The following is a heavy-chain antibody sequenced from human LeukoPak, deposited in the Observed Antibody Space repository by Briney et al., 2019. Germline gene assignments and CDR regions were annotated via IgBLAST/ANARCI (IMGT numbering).Heavy chain of an antibody. CDR3: ARVVGGYSGYDGIDY. D-gene: IGHD5-12*01. Sequence: GGSLRLSCAASGYTFISYWMSWVRQAPGKGLEWVANIKQDGREKYYVDSVKGRFTISKDNAKNSLYLQMNSLRAEDTAVYYCARVVGGYSGYDGIDYWGQGTLVTVSS. J-gene: IGHJ4*02. CDR2: IKQDGREK. V-gene: IGHV3-7*01. CDR1: GYTFISYW.